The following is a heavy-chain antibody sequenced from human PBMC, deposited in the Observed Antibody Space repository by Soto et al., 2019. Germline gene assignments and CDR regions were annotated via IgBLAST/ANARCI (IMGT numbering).Heavy chain of an antibody. CDR1: GYTFSSYG. J-gene: IGHJ4*02. CDR3: ARAISSYYGSGDHFDY. CDR2: ISVYNGNT. Sequence: ASVKVSCKASGYTFSSYGISWVRQAPGQGLEWMGWISVYNGNTNYAQKLQGRVTMTTETSTSTAYMELRSLRSDDTAVYYCARAISSYYGSGDHFDYWGQGTLVTVSS. V-gene: IGHV1-18*01. D-gene: IGHD3-10*01.